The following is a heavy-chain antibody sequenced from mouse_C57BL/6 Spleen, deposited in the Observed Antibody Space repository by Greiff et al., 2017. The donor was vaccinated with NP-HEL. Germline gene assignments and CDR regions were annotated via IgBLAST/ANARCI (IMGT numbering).Heavy chain of an antibody. V-gene: IGHV6-3*01. CDR2: IRLKSDNYAT. J-gene: IGHJ3*01. Sequence: EVKLEESGGGLVQPGGSMKLSCVASGFTFSNYWMNWVRQSPEKGLEWVAQIRLKSDNYATHYAESVKGRFTISRDDSKSSVYLQMNNLRAEDTGIYYCTDDYYGSPFAYWGQGTLVTVSA. D-gene: IGHD1-1*01. CDR3: TDDYYGSPFAY. CDR1: GFTFSNYW.